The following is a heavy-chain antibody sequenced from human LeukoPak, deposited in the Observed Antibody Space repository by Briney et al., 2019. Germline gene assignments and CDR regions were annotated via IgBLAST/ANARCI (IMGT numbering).Heavy chain of an antibody. Sequence: SETLSLTCAAYGGSFRGYYWSWIRQPPGKGLEWIGEINHSGSTNYNPSLKSRVTISVDTSKNQFSLKLSSVTAANTAVYYGARGFSSSNAFDIWGQGTMVTVSS. CDR3: ARGFSSSNAFDI. J-gene: IGHJ3*02. CDR2: INHSGST. V-gene: IGHV4-34*01. D-gene: IGHD6-6*01. CDR1: GGSFRGYY.